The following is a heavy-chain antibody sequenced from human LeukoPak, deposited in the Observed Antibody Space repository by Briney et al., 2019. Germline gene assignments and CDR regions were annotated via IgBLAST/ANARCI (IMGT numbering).Heavy chain of an antibody. V-gene: IGHV3-53*01. CDR3: VTEGYCTSDNCYVH. D-gene: IGHD2-8*02. CDR2: IYSGGST. J-gene: IGHJ5*02. CDR1: GFTVSSNY. Sequence: PGGSLRLSCAASGFTVSSNYMSWVRQAPGKGLEWVSVIYSGGSTYYADSVKGRFTISRDNSKNTLYLQMNSLRAEDTAVYYCVTEGYCTSDNCYVHWGQGTLVTVSS.